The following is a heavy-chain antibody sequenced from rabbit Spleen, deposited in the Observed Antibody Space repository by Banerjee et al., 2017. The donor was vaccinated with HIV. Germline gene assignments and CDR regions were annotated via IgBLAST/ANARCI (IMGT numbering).Heavy chain of an antibody. V-gene: IGHV1S45*01. J-gene: IGHJ4*01. CDR2: IYTGNVKT. D-gene: IGHD6-1*01. Sequence: QEQLVESGGGLVTPGASLTLTRTASGFSFSSYYDMCWVRQAPGKGLEWIGCIYTGNVKTYYASWAKGRFTISKSSSTTVTLQMTSLTAADTATYFCARDVGSYDYIDVYFSLWGPGTLVTVS. CDR1: GFSFSSYYD. CDR3: ARDVGSYDYIDVYFSL.